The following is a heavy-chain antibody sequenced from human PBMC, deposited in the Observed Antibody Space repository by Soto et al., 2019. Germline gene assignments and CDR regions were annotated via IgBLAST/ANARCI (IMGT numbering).Heavy chain of an antibody. CDR1: GYTFTSYA. CDR3: ARGHRITIIVVVITHITLAF. D-gene: IGHD3-22*01. V-gene: IGHV1-3*01. CDR2: INAGNGKT. J-gene: IGHJ4*02. Sequence: QVQLVQAGAEVKKPGASVKVSCKASGYTFTSYAMHWVRQAPGQRLEWMGWINAGNGKTKYSQKFQGRVTITRDTSVITAYIELSSLRSEDTAVYYCARGHRITIIVVVITHITLAFWGQGTLVTVSS.